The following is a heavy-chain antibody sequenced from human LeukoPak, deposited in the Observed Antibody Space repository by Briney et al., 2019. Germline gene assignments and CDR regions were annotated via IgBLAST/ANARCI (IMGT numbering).Heavy chain of an antibody. D-gene: IGHD2-2*01. CDR2: IKQDGSEK. V-gene: IGHV3-7*01. CDR3: ASGQGTSSWGDPTPDAFDI. Sequence: QPGGSLRLSCAASGFTFSSYWMSWVRQAPGKGLEWVANIKQDGSEKYYADSVKGRFTISRDDSKNTLYLQMNSLRAEDTAVYYCASGQGTSSWGDPTPDAFDIWGQGTMVTVSS. J-gene: IGHJ3*02. CDR1: GFTFSSYW.